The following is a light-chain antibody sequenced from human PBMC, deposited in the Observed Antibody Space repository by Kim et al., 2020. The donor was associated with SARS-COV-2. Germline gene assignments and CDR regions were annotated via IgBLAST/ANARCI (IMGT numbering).Light chain of an antibody. CDR3: QVWDSSSVV. V-gene: IGLV3-21*04. J-gene: IGLJ2*01. CDR2: YDS. CDR1: NIGSKS. Sequence: VATGKTARITCGGNNIGSKSVHWYQQKPGQAPVLVIYYDSDRPSGIPERFSGSNSGNTATLTISRVEAGDEADYYCQVWDSSSVVFGGGTKLTVL.